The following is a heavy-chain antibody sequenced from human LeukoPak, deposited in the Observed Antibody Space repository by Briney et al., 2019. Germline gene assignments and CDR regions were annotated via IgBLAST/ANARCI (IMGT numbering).Heavy chain of an antibody. CDR3: AKDLINGDAFDI. J-gene: IGHJ3*02. D-gene: IGHD2-8*01. CDR1: GFTFSSYA. V-gene: IGHV3-23*01. CDR2: ISGSGGST. Sequence: GGSLRLSCAASGFTFSSYAMSRVRQAPGKGLEWVSAISGSGGSTYYADSVKGRFTISRDNSKNTLYLQMNSLRAEDTAVYYCAKDLINGDAFDIWGQGTMVTVSS.